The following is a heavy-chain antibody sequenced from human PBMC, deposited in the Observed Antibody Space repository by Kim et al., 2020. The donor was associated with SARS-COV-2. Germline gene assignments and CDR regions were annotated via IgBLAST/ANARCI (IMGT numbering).Heavy chain of an antibody. CDR2: INHSGST. CDR3: ARGSGPRVYYDFWSGYHY. J-gene: IGHJ4*02. V-gene: IGHV4-34*01. D-gene: IGHD3-3*01. Sequence: SETLSLTCAVYGGSFSGYYWSWIRQPPGKGLEWIGEINHSGSTNYNPSLKSRVTISVDTSKNQFSLKLSSVTAADTAVYYCARGSGPRVYYDFWSGYHYWGQGTLVTVSS. CDR1: GGSFSGYY.